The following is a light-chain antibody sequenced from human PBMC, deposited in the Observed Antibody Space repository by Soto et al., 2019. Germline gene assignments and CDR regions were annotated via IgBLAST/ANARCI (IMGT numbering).Light chain of an antibody. CDR1: QSISSW. CDR2: KAS. J-gene: IGKJ4*01. Sequence: HMTQSPSALSASVGDRVTITCRASQSISSWLAWYQQKPGKAPNLLIYKASTLESGVPSRFSGSGSGTEFTLTISSVQPDDFATYYCQQYNSYPLTFGGGTKVDIK. CDR3: QQYNSYPLT. V-gene: IGKV1-5*03.